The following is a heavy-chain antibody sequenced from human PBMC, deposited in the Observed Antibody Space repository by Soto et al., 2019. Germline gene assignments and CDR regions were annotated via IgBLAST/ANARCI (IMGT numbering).Heavy chain of an antibody. CDR2: ISWNSGSI. V-gene: IGHV3-9*01. CDR3: AKDLRPDYGDGGGAFDI. CDR1: GFTFDDYA. D-gene: IGHD4-17*01. J-gene: IGHJ3*02. Sequence: GGSLRLSCAASGFTFDDYAMHWVRQAPGKGLEWVSGISWNSGSIGYADSVKGRFIISRDNAKNSLYLQMNSLRAEDTALYYCAKDLRPDYGDGGGAFDIWGQGTMVTVSS.